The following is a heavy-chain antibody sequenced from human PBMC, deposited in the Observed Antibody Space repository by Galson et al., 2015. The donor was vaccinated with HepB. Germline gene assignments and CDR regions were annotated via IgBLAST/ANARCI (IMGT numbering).Heavy chain of an antibody. CDR3: ARDRGDAALVDWFGVCDY. V-gene: IGHV3-30*04. Sequence: SLRLSCAASGFTFSTYAMHWVRQAPGKGLEWVAIISSDGSNKHYADSVKGRFTISRDNSKNTLYVQMNSLRREDTAVYYCARDRGDAALVDWFGVCDYWGQGTLVTVSS. CDR2: ISSDGSNK. D-gene: IGHD3-10*01. J-gene: IGHJ4*02. CDR1: GFTFSTYA.